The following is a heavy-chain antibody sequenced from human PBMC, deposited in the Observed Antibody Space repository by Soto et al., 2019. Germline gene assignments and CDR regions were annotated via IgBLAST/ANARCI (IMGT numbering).Heavy chain of an antibody. D-gene: IGHD3-3*01. CDR3: AANLEWPLAFDY. J-gene: IGHJ4*02. V-gene: IGHV1-58*01. Sequence: SVKVSCKASGFTFTSTAVQWVRQARGQRLEWIGWIVVGSGNTNYAQKFQERVTITRDMSTSTAYMELSSLRSEDTAVYYCAANLEWPLAFDYWGQGTLVTVSS. CDR1: GFTFTSTA. CDR2: IVVGSGNT.